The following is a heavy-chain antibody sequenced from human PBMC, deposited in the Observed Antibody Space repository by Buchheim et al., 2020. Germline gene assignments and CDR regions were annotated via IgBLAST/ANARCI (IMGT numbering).Heavy chain of an antibody. V-gene: IGHV3-48*03. J-gene: IGHJ4*02. CDR1: GFTFSSYE. Sequence: EVQLVESGGGLVQPGGSLRLSCAASGFTFSSYEMNWVRQAPGKGLEWVSYISSGGSTTYYADSVKGRFTFSRDKAENSLYLQMNSLRAEDTAIYYCARDLRRDDYWGQGTL. CDR2: ISSGGSTT. CDR3: ARDLRRDDY.